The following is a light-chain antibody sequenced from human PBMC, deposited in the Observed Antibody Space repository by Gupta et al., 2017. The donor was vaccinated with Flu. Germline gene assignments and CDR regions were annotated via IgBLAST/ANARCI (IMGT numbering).Light chain of an antibody. Sequence: EIGLTQSPGTLSLSPGERATLSCRASQSVGSNYLAWYQQKPGQAPSLLIYGASSRATGIPDRFSGSGSGTDFTLTISRLEPEDFAVYYCQRYGTSPLTFGGGTKVEIK. J-gene: IGKJ4*01. CDR1: QSVGSNY. CDR3: QRYGTSPLT. CDR2: GAS. V-gene: IGKV3-20*01.